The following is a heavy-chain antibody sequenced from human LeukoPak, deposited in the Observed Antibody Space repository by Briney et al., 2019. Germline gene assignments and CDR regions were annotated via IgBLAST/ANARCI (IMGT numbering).Heavy chain of an antibody. CDR1: GGSISSSGYY. D-gene: IGHD3-10*01. CDR2: IYYSGTT. Sequence: SETLSLTCNVSGGSISSSGYYWGWIRQPPGKGLEWIGSIYYSGTTYYNPSLRSRVTISVDTSKNQFSLKLSSVTAADTAVYYCARGKSGPNYYYGLDVWGQGTTVTVSS. J-gene: IGHJ6*02. CDR3: ARGKSGPNYYYGLDV. V-gene: IGHV4-39*01.